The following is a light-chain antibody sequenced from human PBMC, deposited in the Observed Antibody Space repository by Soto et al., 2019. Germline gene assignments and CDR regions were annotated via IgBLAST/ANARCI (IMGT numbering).Light chain of an antibody. CDR2: EVN. V-gene: IGLV2-8*01. Sequence: QSALTQPPSASGSPGQSVTISCTGTSSDIGGYNSVSWYQQHPGKAPKLMIYEVNKRPSGVPERFSGSKSGNTASLTVSGLQADDEADYYCSSSAGTNSFVLFGGGTKVTVL. CDR3: SSSAGTNSFVL. J-gene: IGLJ3*02. CDR1: SSDIGGYNS.